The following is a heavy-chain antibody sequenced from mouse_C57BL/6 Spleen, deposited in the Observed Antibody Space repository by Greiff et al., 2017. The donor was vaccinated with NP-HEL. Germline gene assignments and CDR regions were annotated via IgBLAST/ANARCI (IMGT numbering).Heavy chain of an antibody. D-gene: IGHD2-4*01. J-gene: IGHJ2*01. Sequence: EVQLQQSGAELVRPGASVKLSCTASGFNFKDDYMHWVKQRPEQGQEWIGWIDPENGDTEYATKFQGKATITADTSSNTAYLQLSSLPSEDTAVYYVAAEDYDDFDYWGQGTTVTVSA. CDR1: GFNFKDDY. V-gene: IGHV14-4*01. CDR3: AAEDYDDFDY. CDR2: IDPENGDT.